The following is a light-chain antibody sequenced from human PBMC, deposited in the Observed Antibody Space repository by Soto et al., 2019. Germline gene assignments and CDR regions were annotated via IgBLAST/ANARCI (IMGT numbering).Light chain of an antibody. CDR2: RAS. V-gene: IGKV3-15*01. J-gene: IGKJ4*01. CDR3: QQYINWPRAT. CDR1: QSINSN. Sequence: IVMTQSPATLSVSPGERATLSCRASQSINSNLAWYQQKPGQAPSLLMFRASIRATGFPARFSGSGSGTEFNITISSLQSEDSAVYYCQQYINWPRATFGGGTKVEIK.